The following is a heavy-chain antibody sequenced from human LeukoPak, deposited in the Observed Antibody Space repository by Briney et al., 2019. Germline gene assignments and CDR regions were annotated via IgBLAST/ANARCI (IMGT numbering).Heavy chain of an antibody. CDR2: IYYSGST. J-gene: IGHJ6*03. CDR1: GGSISSYY. D-gene: IGHD1-14*01. CDR3: ARASEDYYYYYMDV. Sequence: SETLSLTCTVSGGSISSYYWSWIRQPPGKGLEWIAYIYYSGSTNYNPSLKSRVTISVDTSKNQFSLKLSSVTAADTAVYYCARASEDYYYYYMDVWGKGTTVTISS. V-gene: IGHV4-59*01.